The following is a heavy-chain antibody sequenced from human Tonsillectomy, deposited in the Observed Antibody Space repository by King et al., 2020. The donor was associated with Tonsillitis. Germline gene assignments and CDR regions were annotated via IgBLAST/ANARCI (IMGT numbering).Heavy chain of an antibody. J-gene: IGHJ5*02. CDR2: ISGSGGST. CDR1: GFTFSSYA. Sequence: VQLVESGGGLVQPGGSLRLSCAASGFTFSSYAMSWVRQAPGKGLEWVSAISGSGGSTYYADSVKGRFTISRDNSKNTLYLQMNSLRAEDTAVYYCAKDGARLRFGEPINWFDPWGQGTLVTVSS. CDR3: AKDGARLRFGEPINWFDP. V-gene: IGHV3-23*04. D-gene: IGHD3-16*01.